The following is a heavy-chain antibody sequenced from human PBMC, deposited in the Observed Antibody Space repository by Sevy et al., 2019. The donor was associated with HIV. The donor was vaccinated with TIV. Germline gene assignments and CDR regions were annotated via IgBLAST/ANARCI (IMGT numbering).Heavy chain of an antibody. CDR2: IYYSGNT. CDR3: ARSDGGDYFDY. CDR1: GGFIRSGGYY. V-gene: IGHV4-31*03. J-gene: IGHJ4*02. Sequence: SENLSLTCTVSGGFIRSGGYYWSWIRQHPGKGVEWIGYIYYSGNTYYNPSLKSRVTISVDTSKSQFSLNLSSVTAADTAVYYCARSDGGDYFDYWGQGTLVTVSS.